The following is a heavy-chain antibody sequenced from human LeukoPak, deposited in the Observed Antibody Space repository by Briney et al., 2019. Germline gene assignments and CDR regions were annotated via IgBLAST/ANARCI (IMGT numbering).Heavy chain of an antibody. CDR2: VYTSGST. CDR1: GGSISSYY. CDR3: ARESKAVAGTFDY. D-gene: IGHD6-19*01. J-gene: IGHJ4*02. Sequence: PSETLSLTCSVSGGSISSYYWSWIRQPAGKGLEWIGRVYTSGSTNYNPSLKSRVTMSVDTSKKQFSLKVSSVSAADTAIYYCARESKAVAGTFDYWGREPWSPSPQ. V-gene: IGHV4-4*07.